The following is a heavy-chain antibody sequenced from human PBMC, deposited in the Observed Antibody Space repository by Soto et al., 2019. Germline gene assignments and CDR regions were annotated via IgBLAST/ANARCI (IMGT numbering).Heavy chain of an antibody. J-gene: IGHJ4*01. D-gene: IGHD6-6*01. CDR2: IYYTGSA. V-gene: IGHV4-39*01. Sequence: PSETLSLTCTVSGDSISSRSYYWGWIRQPPGKGLEWIGSIYYTGSACYSPSLKSRVTISVDTSKNQFSLKLGSVTAADTSVFYCARRRDGLERYSRSSYFFDHCGHAGLVTVSS. CDR3: ARRRDGLERYSRSSYFFDH. CDR1: GDSISSRSYY.